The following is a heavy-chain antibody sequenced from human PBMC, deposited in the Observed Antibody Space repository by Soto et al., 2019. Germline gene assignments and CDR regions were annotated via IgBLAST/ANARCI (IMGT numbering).Heavy chain of an antibody. CDR1: GATLNTFINHG. CDR2: IIPVFGAA. D-gene: IGHD5-12*01. Sequence: QVQLVQSGAEVKKPGSSVRVSCKASGATLNTFINHGITWVRQAPGQGLEWMGGIIPVFGAAKHAQKFQGRVTISADESTRTVNMELSSLRSEDTAVYYCASGAATKILVLMYDALEIWGQGTMVTVSS. J-gene: IGHJ3*02. CDR3: ASGAATKILVLMYDALEI. V-gene: IGHV1-69*12.